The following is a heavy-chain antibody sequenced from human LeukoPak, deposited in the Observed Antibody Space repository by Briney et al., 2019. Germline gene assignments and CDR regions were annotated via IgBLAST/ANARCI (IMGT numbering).Heavy chain of an antibody. CDR3: ARDGIVAYCGGDCYSNPTHFDY. V-gene: IGHV1-18*01. D-gene: IGHD2-21*02. Sequence: ASVRVSCKASGYTFANYGISWVRQAPGQGLEWMAWISAYNGNTNYAQKLQGRVTMTTDTSTSTAYMELRSLRSDDTAVYYCARDGIVAYCGGDCYSNPTHFDYWGQGTLVTVSS. J-gene: IGHJ4*02. CDR2: ISAYNGNT. CDR1: GYTFANYG.